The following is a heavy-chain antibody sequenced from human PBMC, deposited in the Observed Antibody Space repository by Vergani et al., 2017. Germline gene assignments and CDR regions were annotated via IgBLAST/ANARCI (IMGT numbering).Heavy chain of an antibody. CDR1: GGSINPSSSF. J-gene: IGHJ2*01. Sequence: QLQLQESGPGLVKPSETLSLICTVSGGSINPSSSFWGWIRQSPGKGLGWIGRITYVGRTYYIPSLQSRATVFVDTSKHQFSLNLTSATAADTAVYYCAGGRGDNWYFDLWGRGTLVTVSS. CDR3: AGGRGDNWYFDL. V-gene: IGHV4-39*01. CDR2: ITYVGRT. D-gene: IGHD3-16*01.